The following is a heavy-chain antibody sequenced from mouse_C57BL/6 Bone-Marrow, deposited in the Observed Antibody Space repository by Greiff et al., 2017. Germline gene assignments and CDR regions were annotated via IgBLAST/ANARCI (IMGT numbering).Heavy chain of an antibody. Sequence: EVKVVESGGDLVKPGGSLKLSCAASGFTFSSYGMSWVRQTPDKRLEWVATISSGGSYTYYPDSVKGRFTISRDNAKSSLYLQMSSLKSEDTAMYYCARRRGFAYWGQGTLVTVSA. CDR2: ISSGGSYT. CDR3: ARRRGFAY. J-gene: IGHJ3*01. CDR1: GFTFSSYG. V-gene: IGHV5-6*02.